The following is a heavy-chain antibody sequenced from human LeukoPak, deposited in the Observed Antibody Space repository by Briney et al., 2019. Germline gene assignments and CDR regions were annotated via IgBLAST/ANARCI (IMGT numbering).Heavy chain of an antibody. CDR2: INAGNGNT. CDR1: GYTFTDSY. J-gene: IGHJ4*02. CDR3: AAAGTLHFDY. V-gene: IGHV1-3*01. D-gene: IGHD6-13*01. Sequence: GASVKVSCKASGYTFTDSYMQWVRQAPGQRLEWMGWINAGNGNTKYSQKFQGRVTITRDTSASIAYMELSSLRSEDTAVYYCAAAGTLHFDYWGQGTLVTVSS.